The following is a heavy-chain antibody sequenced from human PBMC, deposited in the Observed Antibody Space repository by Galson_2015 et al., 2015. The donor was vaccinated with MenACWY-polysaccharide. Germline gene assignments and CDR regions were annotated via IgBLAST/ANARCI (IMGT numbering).Heavy chain of an antibody. D-gene: IGHD3-22*01. CDR2: MNPNSGNT. V-gene: IGHV1-8*01. CDR3: ARGGKYYYDSSGYLNWFDP. Sequence: SVKVSCKASGYTFSSYAINWVRQTTGQGLEWMGWMNPNSGNTGYAQKFQGRVTMTRNTSISIAYMELSSLRSEDTAVYYCARGGKYYYDSSGYLNWFDPWGQGTLVTVSS. J-gene: IGHJ5*02. CDR1: GYTFSSYA.